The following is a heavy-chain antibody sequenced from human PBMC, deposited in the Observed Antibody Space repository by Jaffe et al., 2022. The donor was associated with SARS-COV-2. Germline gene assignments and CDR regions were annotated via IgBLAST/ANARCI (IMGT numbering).Heavy chain of an antibody. CDR3: ARVYSSSWYLHCDY. CDR2: MNPNSGNT. J-gene: IGHJ4*02. V-gene: IGHV1-8*01. CDR1: GYTFTSYD. Sequence: QVQLVQSGAEVKKPGASVKVSCKASGYTFTSYDINWVRQATGQGLEWMGWMNPNSGNTGYAQKFQGRVTMTRNTSISTAYMELSSLRSEDTAVYYCARVYSSSWYLHCDYWGQGTLVTVSS. D-gene: IGHD6-13*01.